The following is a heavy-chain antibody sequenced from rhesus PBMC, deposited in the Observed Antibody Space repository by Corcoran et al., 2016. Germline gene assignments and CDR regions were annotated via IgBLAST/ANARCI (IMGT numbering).Heavy chain of an antibody. CDR3: ARVDAGYSGRSKYEY. CDR2: IIPLVGIT. CDR1: GLPCGSYA. D-gene: IGHD6-19*01. J-gene: IGHJ4*01. V-gene: IGHV1-198*02. Sequence: QVQLVQSGAEVKKPGASVTVSWQASGLPCGSYAIRWGGQAPGKGLEWMGVIIPLVGITNYADKCQGRVTITADTSTSTAYKELSSLRSEDTAVYYDARVDAGYSGRSKYEYWGQGVLVTVSS.